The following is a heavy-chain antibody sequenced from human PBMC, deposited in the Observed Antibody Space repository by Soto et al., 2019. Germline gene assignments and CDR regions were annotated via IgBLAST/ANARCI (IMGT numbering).Heavy chain of an antibody. CDR2: ISGSGGST. J-gene: IGHJ4*02. D-gene: IGHD2-21*01. V-gene: IGHV3-23*01. Sequence: GGSLRLSCAASGFTFSSYTMSWGRQAPGKGLEWVSAISGSGGSTYYADSVKGRFTISRDNSKNTLSLQMNSLRAEDTAVFFFQAEDGIRDFDYWGQGTLVTVSS. CDR1: GFTFSSYT. CDR3: QAEDGIRDFDY.